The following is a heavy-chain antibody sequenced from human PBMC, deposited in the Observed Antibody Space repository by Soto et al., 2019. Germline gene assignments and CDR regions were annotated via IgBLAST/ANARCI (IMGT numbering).Heavy chain of an antibody. V-gene: IGHV1-18*01. J-gene: IGHJ6*02. CDR2: ISPYTGNT. D-gene: IGHD3-16*01. CDR1: GYIFVNYG. CDR3: VMVDNYVTPTPQDV. Sequence: ASVTVSCQASGYIFVNYGIAWVRQAPRQGLEWMGWISPYTGNTHSASKVQGRLTMTTDTSTSTAYMDLGSLTSDDTAVYYCVMVDNYVTPTPQDVWGQGTTVTVSS.